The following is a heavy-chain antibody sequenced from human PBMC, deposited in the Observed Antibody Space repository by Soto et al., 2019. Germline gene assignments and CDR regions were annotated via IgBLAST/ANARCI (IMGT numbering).Heavy chain of an antibody. CDR1: GFTFSNAW. CDR3: TTGDFWSGYYSAGDYGMDV. V-gene: IGHV3-15*01. Sequence: EVQLVESGGGLVKPGGSLRLSCAASGFTFSNAWMSWVRQAPGKGLEWVGRIKSKTDGGTTDYAAPVKGRFTISRDDSKNTLYLQMNSLKTEDTAVYYCTTGDFWSGYYSAGDYGMDVWGQGTTVTVSS. CDR2: IKSKTDGGTT. D-gene: IGHD3-3*01. J-gene: IGHJ6*02.